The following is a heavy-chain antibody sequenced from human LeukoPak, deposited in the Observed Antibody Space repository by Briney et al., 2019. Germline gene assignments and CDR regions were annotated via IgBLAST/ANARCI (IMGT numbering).Heavy chain of an antibody. CDR3: ARDAGTYCSSTSCYIPDDY. D-gene: IGHD2-2*02. Sequence: GGSLRLSCAASGFTFSSYAMHWVRQAPGKGLEWVAVISYDGSNKYYADSVKGRFTISRDNSKNTLYLQMNSLRAEDTAVYYCARDAGTYCSSTSCYIPDDYWGQGTLVTVSS. CDR1: GFTFSSYA. J-gene: IGHJ4*02. V-gene: IGHV3-30-3*01. CDR2: ISYDGSNK.